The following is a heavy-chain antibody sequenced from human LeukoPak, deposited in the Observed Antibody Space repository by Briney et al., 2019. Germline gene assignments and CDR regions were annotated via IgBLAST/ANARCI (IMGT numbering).Heavy chain of an antibody. CDR3: AKKGAPHWFDP. CDR1: GFTFSSYG. D-gene: IGHD1-26*01. V-gene: IGHV3-30*18. J-gene: IGHJ5*02. CDR2: ISYDGSNK. Sequence: GGSLRLSCAASGFTFSSYGMHWVRQAPGKGLEWVAVISYDGSNKYYADSVKGRFTISRDNSKNTLYLQMNSLRAEDTAVYYCAKKGAPHWFDPWGQGTLVTVFS.